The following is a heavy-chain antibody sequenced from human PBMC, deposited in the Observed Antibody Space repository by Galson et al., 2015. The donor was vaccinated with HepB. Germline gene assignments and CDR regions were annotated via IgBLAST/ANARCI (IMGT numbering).Heavy chain of an antibody. D-gene: IGHD3-22*01. CDR2: IIPIFGTA. J-gene: IGHJ4*02. CDR3: ARDRWHYYDSSGFDY. V-gene: IGHV1-69*01. Sequence: SCKASGGTFSSYAISWVRQAPGQGLEWMGGIIPIFGTANYAQKFQGRVTITADESTSTVYMELSSLRSEDTAVYYCARDRWHYYDSSGFDYWGQGTLVTVSS. CDR1: GGTFSSYA.